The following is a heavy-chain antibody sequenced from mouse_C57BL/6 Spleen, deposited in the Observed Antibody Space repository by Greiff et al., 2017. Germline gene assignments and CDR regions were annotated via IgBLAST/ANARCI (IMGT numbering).Heavy chain of an antibody. CDR2: ISSGSSTI. J-gene: IGHJ4*01. D-gene: IGHD2-5*01. Sequence: EVKVVESGGGLVKPGGSLKLSCAASGFTFSDYGMHWVRQAPEKGLEWVAYISSGSSTIYYADTVKGRFTISRDNAKNTLFLQMTSLRSEDTAMYYCAGYSNFYAMDYWGQGTSVTVSS. CDR1: GFTFSDYG. V-gene: IGHV5-17*01. CDR3: AGYSNFYAMDY.